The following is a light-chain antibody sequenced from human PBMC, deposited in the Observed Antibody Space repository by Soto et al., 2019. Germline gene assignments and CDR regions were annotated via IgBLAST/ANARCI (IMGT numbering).Light chain of an antibody. V-gene: IGKV3-15*01. CDR2: GAS. CDR1: QSVNSN. Sequence: EKVMTQSPAALSVYPGERATLSCRASQSVNSNLAWSQRKPGQAPRLLLYGASTRATGIPARFSGSASGTEFTLTISSLQSEDSAVYYCQQYNDSPLTFGGGTKVEIK. J-gene: IGKJ4*01. CDR3: QQYNDSPLT.